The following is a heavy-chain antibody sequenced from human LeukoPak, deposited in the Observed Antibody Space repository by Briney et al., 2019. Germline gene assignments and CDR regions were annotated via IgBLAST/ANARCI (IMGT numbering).Heavy chain of an antibody. CDR2: IWNDGSNK. CDR1: GLSFRNYG. CDR3: ATDGSSGFFEY. V-gene: IGHV3-33*01. Sequence: GRSLRLSCAASGLSFRNYGMHWVRQAPGKGPEWVAVIWNDGSNKYYADSVKGRFTISRDNSKNTLYLQMNSLRAEDTAVYYCATDGSSGFFEYWGQGTLVTVSS. J-gene: IGHJ4*02. D-gene: IGHD3-22*01.